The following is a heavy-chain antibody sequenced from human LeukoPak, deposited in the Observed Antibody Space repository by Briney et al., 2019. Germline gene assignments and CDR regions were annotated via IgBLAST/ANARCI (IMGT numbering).Heavy chain of an antibody. Sequence: GGSLRLSCAASGFTLSSYAMSWVRQAPGKGVEWVSAMSGSGGSTYYADSVKGRFTISRDNSKNTLYLQMNSLRAEDTAVYYCAKDRYSSSWYGNYYFDYWGQGTLVTVSS. D-gene: IGHD6-13*01. CDR2: MSGSGGST. V-gene: IGHV3-23*01. J-gene: IGHJ4*02. CDR3: AKDRYSSSWYGNYYFDY. CDR1: GFTLSSYA.